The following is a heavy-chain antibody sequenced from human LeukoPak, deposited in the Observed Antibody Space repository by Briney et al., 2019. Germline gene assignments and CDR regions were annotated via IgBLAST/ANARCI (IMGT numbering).Heavy chain of an antibody. V-gene: IGHV3-23*01. D-gene: IGHD3-9*01. CDR1: GFTFSSYG. J-gene: IGHJ4*02. CDR3: GKDLRLRYFDWLADY. Sequence: GGSLRLSCAASGFTFSSYGMSWVRQAPGKGLEWVSAISGSGGSTYYADSVKGRFTISRGNSKNTLYLQMNRVRAEDTAVYYCGKDLRLRYFDWLADYWGQGTLVTVSS. CDR2: ISGSGGST.